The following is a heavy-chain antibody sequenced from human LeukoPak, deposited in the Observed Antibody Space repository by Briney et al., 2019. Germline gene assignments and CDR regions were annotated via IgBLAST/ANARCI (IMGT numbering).Heavy chain of an antibody. Sequence: GGSLSLSCEASGFSFSTYNMNWVRQAPGKGLEWISSITSDSRYRYYADSVKGRFTISRDNAKNSLYLQMNSLRAEDTAVYYCARIDPSSPGIAVAGLFDYWGQGTLVTVSS. V-gene: IGHV3-21*01. CDR3: ARIDPSSPGIAVAGLFDY. J-gene: IGHJ4*02. D-gene: IGHD6-19*01. CDR2: ITSDSRYR. CDR1: GFSFSTYN.